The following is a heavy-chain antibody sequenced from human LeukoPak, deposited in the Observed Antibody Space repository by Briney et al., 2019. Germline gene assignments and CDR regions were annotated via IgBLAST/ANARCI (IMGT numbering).Heavy chain of an antibody. CDR3: ARVNCDFWSGYYTPYYFDY. CDR1: GGSFSGYY. Sequence: SETLSLTCAVYGGSFSGYYWSWIRQPPGKGLEWIGEINHSGSTNYNPSLKSRVTISVDTSKNQFSLKLSSVTAADTAVYYCARVNCDFWSGYYTPYYFDYWGQGTLVTVSS. V-gene: IGHV4-34*01. CDR2: INHSGST. J-gene: IGHJ4*02. D-gene: IGHD3-3*01.